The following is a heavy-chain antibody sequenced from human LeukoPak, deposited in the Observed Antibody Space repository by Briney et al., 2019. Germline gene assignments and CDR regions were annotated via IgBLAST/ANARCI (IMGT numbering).Heavy chain of an antibody. D-gene: IGHD3-9*01. CDR1: GVSISGRGY. CDR2: IDYSGKT. Sequence: PSQTLSLTCSVSGVSISGRGYWGWIRQHPGKGLEWIGYIDYSGKTYCKPSLQSRVIISADTSQNQFTLKVSSVTAADTAVYYCATGYGSGWFDAWGQGAVVTVSS. CDR3: ATGYGSGWFDA. V-gene: IGHV4-31*03. J-gene: IGHJ5*02.